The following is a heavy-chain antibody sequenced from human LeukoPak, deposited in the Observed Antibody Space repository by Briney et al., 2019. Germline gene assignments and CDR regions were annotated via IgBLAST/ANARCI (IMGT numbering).Heavy chain of an antibody. Sequence: PGGSLRLSCAASGFTFSSYAMSWVCQAPGKGLEWVSAISGSGGSTYYADSVKGRFTISRDNSKNTLYLQMNSLRAEDTAVYYCAKLDYGDYVLGYWGQGTLVTVSS. CDR3: AKLDYGDYVLGY. D-gene: IGHD4-17*01. CDR2: ISGSGGST. V-gene: IGHV3-23*01. CDR1: GFTFSSYA. J-gene: IGHJ4*02.